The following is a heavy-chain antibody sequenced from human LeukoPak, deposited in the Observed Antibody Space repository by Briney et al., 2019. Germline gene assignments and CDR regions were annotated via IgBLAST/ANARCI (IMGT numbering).Heavy chain of an antibody. Sequence: GESLKISCAASGFTFSSYSMNWVRQAPGKGLEWVSSISSSSSYIYYADSVKGRFTISRDNAKNSLYLQMNSLRAEDTAVYYCASEPKPTYDILTGYYSWGQGTLVTVSS. CDR3: ASEPKPTYDILTGYYS. D-gene: IGHD3-9*01. J-gene: IGHJ4*02. CDR2: ISSSSSYI. V-gene: IGHV3-21*01. CDR1: GFTFSSYS.